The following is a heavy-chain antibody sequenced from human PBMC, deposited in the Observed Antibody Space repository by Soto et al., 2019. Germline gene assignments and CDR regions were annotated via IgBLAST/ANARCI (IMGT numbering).Heavy chain of an antibody. V-gene: IGHV3-33*01. J-gene: IGHJ4*02. CDR3: ARDPIRAYTPYYFDY. CDR2: IWYDGSNK. Sequence: QVQLVESGGGVVQPGRSLRLSCAASGFTFSSYGMHWVRQAPGKGLEWVAVIWYDGSNKYYADSVKGRFTISRDNSKNTLYLQMNSLRAEDTAVYYCARDPIRAYTPYYFDYWGQGTLVTVSS. CDR1: GFTFSSYG. D-gene: IGHD3-16*01.